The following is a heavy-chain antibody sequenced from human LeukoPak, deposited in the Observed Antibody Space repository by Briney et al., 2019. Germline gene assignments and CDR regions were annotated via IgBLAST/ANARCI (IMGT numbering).Heavy chain of an antibody. Sequence: GGSLRLSCAASGFTFSSYGMHWVRQAPGKGLEWVAFIRYDGSNKYYADSVKGRFTISRDNSKNTLYLQMNRLRAEDTAVYYCAKDAAAGTLGPTSLYYYYYYMDVWGKGTTVTVSS. J-gene: IGHJ6*03. D-gene: IGHD6-13*01. CDR3: AKDAAAGTLGPTSLYYYYYYMDV. CDR2: IRYDGSNK. CDR1: GFTFSSYG. V-gene: IGHV3-30*02.